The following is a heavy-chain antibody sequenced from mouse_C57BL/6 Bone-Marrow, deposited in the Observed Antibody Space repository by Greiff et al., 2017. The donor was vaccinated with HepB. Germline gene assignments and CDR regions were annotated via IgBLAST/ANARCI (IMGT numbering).Heavy chain of an antibody. V-gene: IGHV1-42*01. CDR2: INPSTGGT. D-gene: IGHD3-2*02. J-gene: IGHJ3*01. Sequence: EVQLQQSGPELVKPGASVKISCKASGYSFTGYYMNWVKQSPEKSLEWIGEINPSTGGTTYNQKFKAKATLTVDKSSSTAYMQLKSLTSEDSAVYYCARCSSGYGFAYWGQGTLVTVSA. CDR1: GYSFTGYY. CDR3: ARCSSGYGFAY.